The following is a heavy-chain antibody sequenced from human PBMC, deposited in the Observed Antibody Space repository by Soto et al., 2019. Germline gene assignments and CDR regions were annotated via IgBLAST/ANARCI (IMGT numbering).Heavy chain of an antibody. J-gene: IGHJ3*01. CDR2: ISYSSTPI. V-gene: IGHV3-11*01. CDR1: GFILSDYY. D-gene: IGHD1-26*01. CDR3: ARTRLYLPTD. Sequence: QVQLVESGGGLVKPGGSLRLSCAASGFILSDYYMSWIRQAPGKGLEWLSFISYSSTPIYYADSVKGRFTISRDNAKSSQYLQMNSLRAEDTAVYYCARTRLYLPTDWGQGTMVTVSS.